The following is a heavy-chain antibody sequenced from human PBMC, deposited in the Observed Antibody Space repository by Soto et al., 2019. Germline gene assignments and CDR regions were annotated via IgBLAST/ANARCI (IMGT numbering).Heavy chain of an antibody. D-gene: IGHD5-18*01. V-gene: IGHV4-34*01. CDR2: INHSGST. CDR3: ARGWRIPYYYMDV. Sequence: SETLSLTCAVYGGSFSGYYWSWIRQPPGKGLEWIGEINHSGSTNYNPSLKSRVTISVDTSKNQFSLKLSSVTAADTAVYYCARGWRIPYYYMDVWGKGTTVTVSS. J-gene: IGHJ6*03. CDR1: GGSFSGYY.